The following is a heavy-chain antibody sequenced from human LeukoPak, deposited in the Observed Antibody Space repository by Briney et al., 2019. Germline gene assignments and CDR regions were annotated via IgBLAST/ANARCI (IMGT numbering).Heavy chain of an antibody. V-gene: IGHV3-7*01. CDR3: ARDGELGSPADAFDI. Sequence: PGGSLRLSCAASGFTFRSYWMTWVRQYPGKGLEWGAIIKQDGSETYYADSVKGRFTISRDNAKRSLYLQMNSLRAEDTAVYYCARDGELGSPADAFDIWGQGTMVTVSS. J-gene: IGHJ3*02. CDR1: GFTFRSYW. CDR2: IKQDGSET. D-gene: IGHD1-26*01.